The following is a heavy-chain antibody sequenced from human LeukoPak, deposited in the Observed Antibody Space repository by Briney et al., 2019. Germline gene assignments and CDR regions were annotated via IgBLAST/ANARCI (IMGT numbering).Heavy chain of an antibody. CDR2: KYYSGST. CDR3: ARGRSYGFDFDS. D-gene: IGHD5-18*01. V-gene: IGHV4-61*01. Sequence: TSETLSLTCDVSGVSINTCCYYWIWLRPPPGKGLEWIGYKYYSGSTRYNSSLRSRLTISLDTSKNQFSLRLTSVTAADTAVYYCARGRSYGFDFDSWGPGTLVIVSS. CDR1: GVSINTCCYY. J-gene: IGHJ4*02.